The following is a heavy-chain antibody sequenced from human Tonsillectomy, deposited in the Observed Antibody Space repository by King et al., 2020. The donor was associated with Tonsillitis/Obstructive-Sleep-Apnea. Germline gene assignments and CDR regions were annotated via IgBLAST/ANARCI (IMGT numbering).Heavy chain of an antibody. CDR2: ISYDGSNK. J-gene: IGHJ6*02. CDR1: GFTFSNHA. D-gene: IGHD3-22*01. CDR3: AREGAEYYDLNFYYGMDV. V-gene: IGHV3-30*04. Sequence: VQLVESGGGVVQPGRSLRLSCAASGFTFSNHAMYWVRQAPGKGLEWVALISYDGSNKYYADSVKGRFTISRDNSKNTLYLQMSSLLTEDTSVYYCAREGAEYYDLNFYYGMDVWGQGTTVTVSS.